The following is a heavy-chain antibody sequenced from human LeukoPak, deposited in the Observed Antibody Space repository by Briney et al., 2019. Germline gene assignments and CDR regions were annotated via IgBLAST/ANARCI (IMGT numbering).Heavy chain of an antibody. V-gene: IGHV3-23*01. CDR2: ISGSGGST. Sequence: GGSLRLSCAGSGYTFSSYAMSWVRQAPGKGLEWVSAISGSGGSTYYADSVKGRFTISRDNSKNTLDLQMSSLRVEDTAVYYCATVPYTAYLYWGQRTLVTVSS. J-gene: IGHJ4*02. CDR1: GYTFSSYA. CDR3: ATVPYTAYLY. D-gene: IGHD2-2*02.